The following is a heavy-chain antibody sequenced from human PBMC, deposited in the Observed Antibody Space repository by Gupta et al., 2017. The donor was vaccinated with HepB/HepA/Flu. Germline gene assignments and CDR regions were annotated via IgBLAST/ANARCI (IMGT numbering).Heavy chain of an antibody. Sequence: QVQLQQWGAGLLKPSETLSLTCAVYGGSFSGYYWSWIRQPPGKGLEWIGEINHSGSTNYNPSLKSRVTISVDTSKNQFSLKLSSVTAADTAVYYCARSTVVPLTPQNDYWGQGTLVTVSS. CDR3: ARSTVVPLTPQNDY. CDR1: GGSFSGYY. D-gene: IGHD4-23*01. V-gene: IGHV4-34*01. J-gene: IGHJ4*02. CDR2: INHSGST.